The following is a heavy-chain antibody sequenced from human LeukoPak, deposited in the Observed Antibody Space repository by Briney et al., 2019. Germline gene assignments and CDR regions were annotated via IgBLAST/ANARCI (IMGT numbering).Heavy chain of an antibody. V-gene: IGHV3-21*01. D-gene: IGHD4-23*01. J-gene: IGHJ3*02. Sequence: GGSLRLSCAASKLIISIYSMNWVRQAPGKGLEWVSSISGNSRDIYYADSVKGRFTISRDNAKNSLYLQMSSLRAEDTAVYYCARETTVEAFDIWGQGTVVTVSS. CDR3: ARETTVEAFDI. CDR1: KLIISIYS. CDR2: ISGNSRDI.